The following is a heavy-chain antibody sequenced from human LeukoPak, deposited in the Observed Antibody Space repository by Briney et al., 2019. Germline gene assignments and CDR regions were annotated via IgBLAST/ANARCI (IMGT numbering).Heavy chain of an antibody. CDR3: VKDLGRYRNNCFDY. CDR2: ISGSGGGT. Sequence: GRSLRLSCAAAGFTFSSYAMSWVRQAPEKGLEWVSTISGSGGGTYYADSVKGRFTISRDDSKSTLYLQMNSLRAEDTAVYYCVKDLGRYRNNCFDYWGQGTLVTVSP. D-gene: IGHD1-26*01. J-gene: IGHJ4*02. V-gene: IGHV3-23*01. CDR1: GFTFSSYA.